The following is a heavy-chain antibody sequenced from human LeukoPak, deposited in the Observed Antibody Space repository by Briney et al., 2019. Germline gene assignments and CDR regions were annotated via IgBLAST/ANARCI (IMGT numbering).Heavy chain of an antibody. CDR2: IYSSGST. D-gene: IGHD4-23*01. CDR3: ARGGKATVVTM. J-gene: IGHJ4*02. Sequence: SETLSLTCTVSGGSINSYYWSWIRQPAGKGLAWIGRIYSSGSTNYNPSLKSRVSMSVDTSKNQFSLKLTSVTAADTAEYYCARGGKATVVTMWGQGILVTVSS. V-gene: IGHV4-4*07. CDR1: GGSINSYY.